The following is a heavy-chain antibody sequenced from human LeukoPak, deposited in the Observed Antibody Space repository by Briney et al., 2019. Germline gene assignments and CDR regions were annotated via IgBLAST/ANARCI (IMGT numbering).Heavy chain of an antibody. CDR2: IDTTTGNP. J-gene: IGHJ4*02. Sequence: ASVKVSCKASGYPFSAHFLNWVRQAPGQGLEWMGNIDTTTGNPRYAQDFTGRFVFSLDTSVSTAYLQITSLKADDTAAYYCVRGTPTPVMDYWGQGTQVTVSS. CDR3: VRGTPTPVMDY. V-gene: IGHV7-4-1*02. D-gene: IGHD2-21*01. CDR1: GYPFSAHF.